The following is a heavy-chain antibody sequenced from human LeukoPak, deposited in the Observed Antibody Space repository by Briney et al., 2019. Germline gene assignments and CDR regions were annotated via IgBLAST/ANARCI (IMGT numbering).Heavy chain of an antibody. D-gene: IGHD1-1*01. CDR3: TTDPVPDH. V-gene: IGHV3-15*01. Sequence: GGCLRLSCVASGFTFSKAWMSGVRQAAGRGGEGVGRIRRKKEGGTTDYAAPGEGRFTISRDDSKNTLYVQINSVKSEDTGVCHCTTDPVPDHWGQRTLVTASS. J-gene: IGHJ4*01. CDR1: GFTFSKAW. CDR2: IRRKKEGGTT.